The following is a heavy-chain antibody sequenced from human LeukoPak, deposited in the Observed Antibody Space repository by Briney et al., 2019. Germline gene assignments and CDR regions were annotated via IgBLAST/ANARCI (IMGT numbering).Heavy chain of an antibody. D-gene: IGHD4-11*01. CDR1: GGSITSSEYY. CDR2: IYYSGVT. Sequence: SETLSLTCNVSGGSITSSEYYWSWVRQHPGKGLEWIGYIYYSGVTNYNPSLKSRVTISEDTSENQFSLKVTSVTAEDTAVYYCARLHTVTTVDYWGQGTLVTVSS. CDR3: ARLHTVTTVDY. J-gene: IGHJ4*02. V-gene: IGHV4-31*03.